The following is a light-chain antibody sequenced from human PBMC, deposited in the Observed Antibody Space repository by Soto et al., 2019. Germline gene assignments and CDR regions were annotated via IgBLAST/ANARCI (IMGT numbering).Light chain of an antibody. J-gene: IGKJ1*01. CDR2: AAS. CDR3: QQSYRART. CDR1: QSIGTN. Sequence: DIQMTQSPSSLSASVGDRVTITCRASQSIGTNLNWYQQRPGKPPKLLMHAASNMQVGIPSMFSGGGSGTEFTLPITSLQPEDCATYFCQQSYRARTFGQGTKVEIK. V-gene: IGKV1-39*01.